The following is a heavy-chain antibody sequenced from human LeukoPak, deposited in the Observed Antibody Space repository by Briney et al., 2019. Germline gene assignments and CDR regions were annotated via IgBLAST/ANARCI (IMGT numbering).Heavy chain of an antibody. Sequence: GESLKISCKGSGYSFTSYWIGWVRQMPGKGLEWMGIIYPGDSDTRYSPSFQGQDTISADKSISTAYLQWSSLKASDTAMYYCARHPTYYDFWSGRNYYYYYYMDVWGKGTTVTVSS. D-gene: IGHD3-3*01. V-gene: IGHV5-51*01. CDR2: IYPGDSDT. CDR1: GYSFTSYW. CDR3: ARHPTYYDFWSGRNYYYYYYMDV. J-gene: IGHJ6*03.